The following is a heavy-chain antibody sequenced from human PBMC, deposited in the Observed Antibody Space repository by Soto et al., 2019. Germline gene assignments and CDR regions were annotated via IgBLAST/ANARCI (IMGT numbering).Heavy chain of an antibody. V-gene: IGHV2-70*11. J-gene: IGHJ5*02. D-gene: IGHD4-17*01. Sequence: SGPTLVNPTQTLTLTCTSSGFSLSTSGMCVSWIRQPPGKALEWLARIDWDDDKYYGTSLKTRLTISKDTSKNQVVLTMTNMDPVDTATYYCARIIRRPRPGDWFDPWGQGTPVTVSS. CDR1: GFSLSTSGMC. CDR2: IDWDDDK. CDR3: ARIIRRPRPGDWFDP.